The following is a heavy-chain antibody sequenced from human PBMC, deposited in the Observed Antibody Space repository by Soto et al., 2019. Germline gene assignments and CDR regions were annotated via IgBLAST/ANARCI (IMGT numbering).Heavy chain of an antibody. CDR2: IIPMFDTT. V-gene: IGHV1-69*01. CDR1: GGAFGSYA. D-gene: IGHD5-12*01. Sequence: QVQLVQYGAEVKKPGSSVKVSCKASGGAFGSYAINWVRQAPGQGLEWMGGIIPMFDTTNYAHRFQGRVTVTADESTSTVDLELTRLRSEDTAMYYCTRHRGYSSGYWGQDFWGQGTLVTFSS. J-gene: IGHJ4*02. CDR3: TRHRGYSSGYWGQDF.